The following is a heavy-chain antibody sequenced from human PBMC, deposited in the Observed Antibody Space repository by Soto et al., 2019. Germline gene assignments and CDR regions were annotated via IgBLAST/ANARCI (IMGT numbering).Heavy chain of an antibody. J-gene: IGHJ3*02. D-gene: IGHD2-15*01. CDR3: ASGNTHSLNHARDFDI. Sequence: GASVKVSCKASGYTFTSYGISWVRQAPGQGLEWMGWISAYNGNTNYAQKLQGRVTMTTDTSTSTAYIELRSLRSDDTAVYYCASGNTHSLNHARDFDIWGQGTMVTVSS. CDR2: ISAYNGNT. V-gene: IGHV1-18*01. CDR1: GYTFTSYG.